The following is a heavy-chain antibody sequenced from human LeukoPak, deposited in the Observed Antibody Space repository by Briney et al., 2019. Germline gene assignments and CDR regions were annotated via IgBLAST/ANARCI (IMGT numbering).Heavy chain of an antibody. Sequence: PSETLSLTCTVSGGSISSYYWSWIRQPPGKGPEWIGYIYYSGSTNYNPSLKSRVTISVDTSKNQFSLKLSSVTAADTAVYYCARDADSSFGYWGQGTLVTVSS. CDR2: IYYSGST. V-gene: IGHV4-59*01. J-gene: IGHJ4*02. CDR1: GGSISSYY. CDR3: ARDADSSFGY. D-gene: IGHD3-22*01.